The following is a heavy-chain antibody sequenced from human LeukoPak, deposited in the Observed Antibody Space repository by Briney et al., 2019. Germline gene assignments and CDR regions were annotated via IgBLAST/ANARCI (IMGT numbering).Heavy chain of an antibody. D-gene: IGHD6-19*01. CDR2: IYSGGST. J-gene: IGHJ6*02. CDR3: TTEGVAGTFGGYYYYGMDV. V-gene: IGHV3-53*01. Sequence: PGGSLRLSCAASGFTVSSNYMSWVRQAPGKGLEWVSVIYSGGSTYYADSVKGRFTISRDNSKNTLYLQMNSLRAEDTAVYYCTTEGVAGTFGGYYYYGMDVWGQGTTVTVSS. CDR1: GFTVSSNY.